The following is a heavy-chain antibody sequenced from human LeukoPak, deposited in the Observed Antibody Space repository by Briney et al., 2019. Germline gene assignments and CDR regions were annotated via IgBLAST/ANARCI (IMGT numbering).Heavy chain of an antibody. CDR2: IYHSGST. Sequence: SGTLSLTCAVSGGSISSSNWWSWVRQPPGKGLEWIGEIYHSGSTNYNPSLKSRVTISVDTSKNQFSLKLSSVTAADTAVYYCARVTYLLGYCSSTSCPLYYYYMDVWGKGTTVTISS. D-gene: IGHD2-2*01. CDR1: GGSISSSNW. J-gene: IGHJ6*03. V-gene: IGHV4-4*02. CDR3: ARVTYLLGYCSSTSCPLYYYYMDV.